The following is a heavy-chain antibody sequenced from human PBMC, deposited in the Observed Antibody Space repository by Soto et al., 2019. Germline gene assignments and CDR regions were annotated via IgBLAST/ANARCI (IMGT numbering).Heavy chain of an antibody. CDR2: ISGSGFST. J-gene: IGHJ5*02. CDR3: AKDEWEACFDP. D-gene: IGHD1-26*01. Sequence: LRLSCTASGFSFTSYAMSWVRQAPGKGLKWVSAISGSGFSTYYADSVKGRFTISRDNSKNTVYLQMNSLRVEDTAVYYCAKDEWEACFDPWGRETLVTVS. V-gene: IGHV3-23*01. CDR1: GFSFTSYA.